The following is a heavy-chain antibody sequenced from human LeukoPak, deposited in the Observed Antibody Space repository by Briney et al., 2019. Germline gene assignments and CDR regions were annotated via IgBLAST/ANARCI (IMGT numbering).Heavy chain of an antibody. CDR2: IYYSGST. D-gene: IGHD3-3*01. CDR1: GGPISSYY. CDR3: ARGVPYDFWSGYPNNWFDP. V-gene: IGHV4-59*01. Sequence: PSETLSLTCTVSGGPISSYYWSWIRQPPGKGLEWIGYIYYSGSTNYNPSLKSRVTISVDTSKNQFSLKLSSVTAADTAVYYCARGVPYDFWSGYPNNWFDPWGQGTLVTVSS. J-gene: IGHJ5*02.